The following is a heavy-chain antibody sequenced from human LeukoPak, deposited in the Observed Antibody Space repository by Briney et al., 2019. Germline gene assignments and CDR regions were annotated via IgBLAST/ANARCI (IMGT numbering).Heavy chain of an antibody. CDR3: ARLHNGYNSIPRTPRADY. CDR1: GGTFSSHA. V-gene: IGHV1-69*13. J-gene: IGHJ4*02. CDR2: IIPIFGTA. D-gene: IGHD5-24*01. Sequence: SVKVPCKASGGTFSSHAISWVRQAPGQGLEWMGGIIPIFGTANYAQKFQGRVTITADESTSTAYMELSSLRSEDTAVYYCARLHNGYNSIPRTPRADYWGQGTLVTVSS.